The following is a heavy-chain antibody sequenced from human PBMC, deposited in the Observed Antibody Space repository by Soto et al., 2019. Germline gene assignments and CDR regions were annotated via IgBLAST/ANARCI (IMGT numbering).Heavy chain of an antibody. V-gene: IGHV5-10-1*01. J-gene: IGHJ4*02. D-gene: IGHD3-10*01. CDR3: ARHQYYYGSGSYDY. Sequence: SPSFQGHVTISADKSISTAYLQWSSLKASDTAMYYCARHQYYYGSGSYDYWGQGTLVTVSS.